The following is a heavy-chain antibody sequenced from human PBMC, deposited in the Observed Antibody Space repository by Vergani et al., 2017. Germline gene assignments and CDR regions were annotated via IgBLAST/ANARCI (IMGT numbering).Heavy chain of an antibody. J-gene: IGHJ4*02. V-gene: IGHV2-70*04. CDR3: TRTLSDSRGYFIDY. CDR1: GFSLKTYGMH. Sequence: QVTLKESGPALVKPTQTLTLTCTFSGFSLKTYGMHVTWIRQPPGKALEWLARIDWNDQTYYTTSLRTRITISKDTSKNQVALTMTNMDPVDTATYYCTRTLSDSRGYFIDYWGQGTLVTVSS. D-gene: IGHD3-22*01. CDR2: IDWNDQT.